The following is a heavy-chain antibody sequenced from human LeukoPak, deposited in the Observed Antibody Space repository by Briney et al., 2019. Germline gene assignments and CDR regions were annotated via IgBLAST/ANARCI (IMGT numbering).Heavy chain of an antibody. Sequence: SVKVSCKASGGTFSSYAISWVRQAPGQGLEWMGGIIPIFGTANYAQKFQGRVTITADESTSTAYMELSSLRSEDTAVYYCTRTRRSYYDSSGYYYYFDYWGQGTLVTVSS. CDR3: TRTRRSYYDSSGYYYYFDY. J-gene: IGHJ4*02. CDR1: GGTFSSYA. D-gene: IGHD3-22*01. V-gene: IGHV1-69*01. CDR2: IIPIFGTA.